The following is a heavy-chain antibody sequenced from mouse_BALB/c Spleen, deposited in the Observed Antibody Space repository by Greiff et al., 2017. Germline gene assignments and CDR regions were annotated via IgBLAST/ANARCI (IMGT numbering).Heavy chain of an antibody. Sequence: QVQLQQPGAELVRPGASVKLSCKASGYTFTSYWINWVKQRPGQGLEWIGNIYPSDSYTNYNQKFKDKATLTVDKSSSTAYMQLSSPTSEDSAVYYCTRYDGYAMDYWGQGTSVTVSS. D-gene: IGHD2-14*01. CDR1: GYTFTSYW. CDR2: IYPSDSYT. J-gene: IGHJ4*01. V-gene: IGHV1-69*02. CDR3: TRYDGYAMDY.